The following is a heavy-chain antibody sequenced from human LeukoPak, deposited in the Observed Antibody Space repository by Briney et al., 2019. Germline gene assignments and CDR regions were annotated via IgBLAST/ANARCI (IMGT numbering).Heavy chain of an antibody. V-gene: IGHV3-48*03. CDR2: ISSSGSTI. J-gene: IGHJ4*02. D-gene: IGHD2-15*01. CDR3: ARRAGSYSHSYDY. Sequence: GGSLRLSCAASGFTFSSYEMNWVRQAPGKGLEWVSYISSSGSTIYYADSVRGRFIISRDTSKNTLYLQMNSLRAEDTAIYYCARRAGSYSHSYDYWGQGTLVTVSS. CDR1: GFTFSSYE.